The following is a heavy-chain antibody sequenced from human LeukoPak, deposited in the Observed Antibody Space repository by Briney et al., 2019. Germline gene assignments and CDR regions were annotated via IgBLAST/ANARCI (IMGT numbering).Heavy chain of an antibody. D-gene: IGHD3-3*01. J-gene: IGHJ6*02. CDR2: MNPNSGNT. Sequence: ASVKVSCKASGYTFTSYDINWVRQATGRGLEWMGWMNPNSGNTGYAQKFQGRVTMTRNTSISTAYMELSSLRSEDTAVYYCARAPTYYDFWSGYYYYYYGMDVWGQGTTVTVFS. CDR3: ARAPTYYDFWSGYYYYYYGMDV. V-gene: IGHV1-8*01. CDR1: GYTFTSYD.